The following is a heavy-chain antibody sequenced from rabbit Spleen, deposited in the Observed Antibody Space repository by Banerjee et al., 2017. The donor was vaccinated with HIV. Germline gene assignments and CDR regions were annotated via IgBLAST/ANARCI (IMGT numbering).Heavy chain of an antibody. J-gene: IGHJ2*01. CDR1: GFSFSDRDV. CDR2: INTATGKA. V-gene: IGHV1S40*01. CDR3: ARDSGDWCFDV. Sequence: QSLEESGGGLVKPEGSLTLTCKASGFSFSDRDVMCWVRQAPGKGLEWIACINTATGKAVYATWAKGRFTISRTSSTTVTLQMTSLTAADTATYFCARDSGDWCFDVWGPGTLVTVS. D-gene: IGHD1-1*01.